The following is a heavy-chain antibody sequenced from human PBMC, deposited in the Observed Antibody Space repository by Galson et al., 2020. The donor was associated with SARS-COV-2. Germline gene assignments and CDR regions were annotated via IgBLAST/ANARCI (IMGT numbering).Heavy chain of an antibody. CDR2: ISWNSGSI. Sequence: GGSLRLSCAASGFTFDDYAMHWVRQAPGKGLEWVSGISWNSGSIGYADSVKGRFTISRDNAKNSLYLQMNSLRAEDTALYYCAKDVGYSSGGLDYWCQVTLFTVSS. CDR3: AKDVGYSSGGLDY. D-gene: IGHD6-19*01. J-gene: IGHJ4*02. V-gene: IGHV3-9*01. CDR1: GFTFDDYA.